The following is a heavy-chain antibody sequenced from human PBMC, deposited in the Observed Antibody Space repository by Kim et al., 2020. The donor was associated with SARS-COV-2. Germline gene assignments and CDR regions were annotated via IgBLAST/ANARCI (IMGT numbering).Heavy chain of an antibody. Sequence: SGPTLVNPTQTLTLTCTFSGFSLSTSGVGVGWIRQPPGKALEWLALIYWDDDKRYSPSLKTRLTITKDTAKNQVVLTMTNMDPVDTATYYCARRPSTGSYWSLYFDYWGQGTLVTVSS. CDR1: GFSLSTSGVG. V-gene: IGHV2-5*02. J-gene: IGHJ4*02. CDR3: ARRPSTGSYWSLYFDY. CDR2: IYWDDDK. D-gene: IGHD1-26*01.